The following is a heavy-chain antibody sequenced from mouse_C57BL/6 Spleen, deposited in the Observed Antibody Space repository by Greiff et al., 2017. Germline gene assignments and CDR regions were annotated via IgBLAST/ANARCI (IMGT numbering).Heavy chain of an antibody. CDR2: IDPSDSET. Sequence: VQLQQPGAELVRPGSSVKLSCKASGYTFTSYWMHWVKQRPIQGLEWIGNIDPSDSETHYNQKFKDKATLTVDKSSSTAYMQLSSLTAEDSAVYYCARRGSRYFDVWGTGTTVTVSS. V-gene: IGHV1-52*01. J-gene: IGHJ1*03. D-gene: IGHD1-1*01. CDR1: GYTFTSYW. CDR3: ARRGSRYFDV.